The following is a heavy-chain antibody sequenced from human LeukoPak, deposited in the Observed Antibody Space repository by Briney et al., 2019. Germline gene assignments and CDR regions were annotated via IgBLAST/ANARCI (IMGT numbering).Heavy chain of an antibody. CDR3: ARGGRGGYRYGLKPLYFDY. V-gene: IGHV4-59*01. D-gene: IGHD5-18*01. CDR1: GGSISSYY. J-gene: IGHJ4*02. Sequence: SETLSLTCTVSGGSISSYYWSWIRQPPGKGLEWIGYIYYSGSTNYNPSLKSRVTISVDTSKNQFSLKLSSVTAADTAVYYCARGGRGGYRYGLKPLYFDYWGQGTLVTVSS. CDR2: IYYSGST.